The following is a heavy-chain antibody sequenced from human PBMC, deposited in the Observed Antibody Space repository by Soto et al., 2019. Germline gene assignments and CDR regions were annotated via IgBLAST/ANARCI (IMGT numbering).Heavy chain of an antibody. Sequence: SESLSLTCTVSGGSISSGDYYWSWIRQPPGEGLEWIGYIYYSGSTYYNPSLKSRVTISVDTSKNQFSLKLSSVTAADTAVYYCARGKRRRITTYGSGYYSPPYFDYWGQGTLVTVSS. V-gene: IGHV4-30-4*01. CDR2: IYYSGST. CDR3: ARGKRRRITTYGSGYYSPPYFDY. J-gene: IGHJ4*02. D-gene: IGHD3-22*01. CDR1: GGSISSGDYY.